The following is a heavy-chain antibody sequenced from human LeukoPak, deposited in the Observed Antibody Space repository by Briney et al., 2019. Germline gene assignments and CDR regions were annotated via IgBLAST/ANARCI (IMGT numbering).Heavy chain of an antibody. CDR1: GFTFSSYA. J-gene: IGHJ4*02. D-gene: IGHD1-1*01. CDR2: IYHSGST. CDR3: ARGVEPDY. Sequence: LRLSCAASGFTFSSYAMSWIRQPPGKGLEWIGYIYHSGSTYYNPSLKSRVTISVDRSKNQFSLKLSSVTAADTAVYYCARGVEPDYWGQGTLVTVSS. V-gene: IGHV4-30-2*01.